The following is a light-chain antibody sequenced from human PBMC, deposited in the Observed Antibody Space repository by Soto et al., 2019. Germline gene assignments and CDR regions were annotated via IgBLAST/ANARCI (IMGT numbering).Light chain of an antibody. Sequence: LTQPASVSGSPGQSITISCTGTSSDVGGYNFVSWYQQHPDKAPKLMIYDVTNRPSGVSNRSSGSKSGNTASLTISGLQAEDEADYYCSSYTSISTYVFGTGTKVTVL. V-gene: IGLV2-14*01. CDR2: DVT. CDR1: SSDVGGYNF. J-gene: IGLJ1*01. CDR3: SSYTSISTYV.